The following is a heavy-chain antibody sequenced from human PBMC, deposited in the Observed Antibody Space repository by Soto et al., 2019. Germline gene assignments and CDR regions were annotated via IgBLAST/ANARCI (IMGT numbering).Heavy chain of an antibody. D-gene: IGHD2-15*01. J-gene: IGHJ4*02. V-gene: IGHV2-5*01. CDR1: GFSLTTSQVG. CDR3: LHLKPRGESIGD. Sequence: ESGPTLLNPTQTLTLTCTFSGFSLTTSQVGVGWIRQPPGAALEWLAHVYWNDDKYYSLSLKNRLTITTDTSKSQVLLTMTDMKPVYTATYCLLHLKPRGESIGDWGQGGLGTVSS. CDR2: VYWNDDK.